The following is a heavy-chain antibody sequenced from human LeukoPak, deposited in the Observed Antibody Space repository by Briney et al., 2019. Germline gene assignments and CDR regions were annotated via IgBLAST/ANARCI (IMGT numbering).Heavy chain of an antibody. J-gene: IGHJ4*02. D-gene: IGHD1-14*01. CDR2: ISGGGST. CDR3: AKGEPHGY. Sequence: GGSLRLSCAASGFTFSSYAMSWVRQAPGKGLEWVSTISGGGSTYYADSVKDRFTISRDNSKNTLYLQMNSLRAEDTAVYYCAKGEPHGYWGQGTLVTVSS. V-gene: IGHV3-23*01. CDR1: GFTFSSYA.